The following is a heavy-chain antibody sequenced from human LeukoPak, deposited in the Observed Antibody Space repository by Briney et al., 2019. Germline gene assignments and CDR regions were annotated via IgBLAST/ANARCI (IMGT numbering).Heavy chain of an antibody. CDR2: IYYIGST. Sequence: PSETLSLTCTVYGGSISVQYWNWIRQLPGKGLEWIGYIYYIGSTTYNPSLKSRVTMSVDTAKNQFSLKLRSVTAAYTAVYYCARGDFCSKSNCYLRPMDVWGKGTTVTVSS. CDR1: GGSISVQY. J-gene: IGHJ6*03. D-gene: IGHD3-3*01. V-gene: IGHV4-59*11. CDR3: ARGDFCSKSNCYLRPMDV.